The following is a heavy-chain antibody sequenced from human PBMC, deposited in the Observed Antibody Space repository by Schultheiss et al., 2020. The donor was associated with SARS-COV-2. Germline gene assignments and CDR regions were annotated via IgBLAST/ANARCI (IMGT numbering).Heavy chain of an antibody. CDR1: GGSISSGDYY. CDR2: INHSGST. D-gene: IGHD6-19*01. J-gene: IGHJ2*01. Sequence: SETLSLTCTVSGGSISSGDYYWSWIRQPPGKGLEWIGEINHSGSTNYNPSLKSRVTISVDTSKNQFSLKLSSVTAADTAVYYCARVYSSGWYDWYFDLWGRGTLVTVSS. CDR3: ARVYSSGWYDWYFDL. V-gene: IGHV4-39*01.